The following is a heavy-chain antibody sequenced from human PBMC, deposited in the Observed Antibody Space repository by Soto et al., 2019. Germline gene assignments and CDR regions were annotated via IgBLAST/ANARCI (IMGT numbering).Heavy chain of an antibody. V-gene: IGHV3-9*01. Sequence: GGSLRLSCAASGFTFDDYAMHWVRQAPGKGLEWVSGISWNSGSIGYADSVKGRFTISRDNAKNSLYLQMNSLRAEDTALYYCAKDGEYSSSSFDYWGQGTLVTVSS. CDR1: GFTFDDYA. D-gene: IGHD6-6*01. CDR2: ISWNSGSI. J-gene: IGHJ4*02. CDR3: AKDGEYSSSSFDY.